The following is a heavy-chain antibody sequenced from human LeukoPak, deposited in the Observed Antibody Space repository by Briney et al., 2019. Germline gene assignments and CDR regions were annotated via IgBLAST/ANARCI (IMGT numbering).Heavy chain of an antibody. CDR2: IYYSGST. Sequence: SETLSLTCTVSGGSISSSSYYWGWIRQPPGKGLEWIGSIYYSGSTYYNPSLKSRVTISVDTSKNQFSLKLSSVTAADTAVYYCARHSVVNNWSDPWGQGTLVTVSS. J-gene: IGHJ5*02. CDR1: GGSISSSSYY. CDR3: ARHSVVNNWSDP. D-gene: IGHD2-2*01. V-gene: IGHV4-39*01.